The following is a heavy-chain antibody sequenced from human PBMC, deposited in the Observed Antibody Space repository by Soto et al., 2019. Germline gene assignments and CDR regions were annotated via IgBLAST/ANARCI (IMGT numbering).Heavy chain of an antibody. Sequence: PSETLSLTCTVSVGSISSYYWSWIRQPPGKGLEWIGYIYYSGSTNYNPSLKSRVTISVDTSKNQFSLKLSSVTAADTAVYYCARLVVTPQGSYYYYGMDVWGQGTTVTVSS. J-gene: IGHJ6*02. V-gene: IGHV4-59*01. D-gene: IGHD2-15*01. CDR3: ARLVVTPQGSYYYYGMDV. CDR1: VGSISSYY. CDR2: IYYSGST.